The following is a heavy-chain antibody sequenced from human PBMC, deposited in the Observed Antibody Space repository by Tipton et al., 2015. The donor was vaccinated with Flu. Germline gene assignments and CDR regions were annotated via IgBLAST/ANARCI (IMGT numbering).Heavy chain of an antibody. CDR1: GYIFIDYY. D-gene: IGHD6-6*01. V-gene: IGHV1-2*02. J-gene: IGHJ4*02. CDR2: MNPNTGST. CDR3: ARGAGRPGAHDY. Sequence: QMQLVQSGAGVKKPGASVKVSCKASGYIFIDYYMHWVRQAPGQGLEWMGWMNPNTGSTNSAQKFQGRVTLTRDTSINTAYMELNSLRSDDTAVYYCARGAGRPGAHDYWGQGTLVTVSS.